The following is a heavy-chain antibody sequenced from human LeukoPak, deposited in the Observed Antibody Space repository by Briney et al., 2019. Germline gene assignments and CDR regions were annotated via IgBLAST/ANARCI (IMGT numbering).Heavy chain of an antibody. CDR3: ATYRQVLLPFES. CDR2: IFPSGGEI. V-gene: IGHV3-23*01. CDR1: GFTFSTFA. D-gene: IGHD2-8*02. J-gene: IGHJ4*02. Sequence: GGSLRLSCEASGFTFSTFAMIWVRQPPGKGLEWVSSIFPSGGEIHYADSVRGRFTISRDNSKSTLSLQMSSLRAEDTAIYYCATYRQVLLPFESWGQGTLVTVSS.